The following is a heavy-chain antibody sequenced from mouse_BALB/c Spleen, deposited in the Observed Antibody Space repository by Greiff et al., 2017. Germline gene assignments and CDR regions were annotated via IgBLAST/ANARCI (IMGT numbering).Heavy chain of an antibody. J-gene: IGHJ2*01. Sequence: EVKLLESGGGLVKPGGSLKLSCAASGFTFSSYTMSWVRQTPEKRLEWVATISSGGSYTYYPDSVKGRFTISRDNAKNTLYLQMSSLKSEDTAMYYCTRDHYGSSYFDYWGQGTTLTVSS. V-gene: IGHV5-6-4*01. CDR2: ISSGGSYT. CDR1: GFTFSSYT. D-gene: IGHD1-1*01. CDR3: TRDHYGSSYFDY.